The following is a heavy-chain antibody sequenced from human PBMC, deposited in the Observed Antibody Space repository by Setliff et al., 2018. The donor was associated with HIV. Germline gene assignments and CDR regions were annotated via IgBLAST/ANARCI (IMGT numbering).Heavy chain of an antibody. Sequence: SETLSLTCAVYGGSFSGYYWNWIRQPPGKGLEWIGEINLIGRTNYNPSLKSRVSISLDTSKNQFSLKLSSVTAADTAVYYCARHDGMKAARRYNNDYMDVWGKGTTVTVSS. J-gene: IGHJ6*03. D-gene: IGHD6-6*01. CDR1: GGSFSGYY. V-gene: IGHV4-34*01. CDR3: ARHDGMKAARRYNNDYMDV. CDR2: INLIGRT.